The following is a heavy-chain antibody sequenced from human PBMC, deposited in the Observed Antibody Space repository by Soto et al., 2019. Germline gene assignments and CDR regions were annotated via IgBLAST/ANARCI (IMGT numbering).Heavy chain of an antibody. V-gene: IGHV4-34*01. CDR1: GGSFSGYY. D-gene: IGHD2-15*01. CDR3: ARGQVVVAASPYYDYMDV. J-gene: IGHJ6*03. Sequence: PSETLSLTCAVYGGSFSGYYWSWIRQPPGKGLEWIGEINHSGSTNYNPSLKSRVTISVDTSKNQFSLKLSSVTAADTAVYYCARGQVVVAASPYYDYMDVWGKGTTVTVSS. CDR2: INHSGST.